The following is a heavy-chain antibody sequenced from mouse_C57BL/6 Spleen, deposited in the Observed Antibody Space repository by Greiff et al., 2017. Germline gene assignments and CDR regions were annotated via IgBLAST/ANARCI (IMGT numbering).Heavy chain of an antibody. J-gene: IGHJ2*01. CDR2: IYPGDGDT. CDR1: GYAFSSSW. CDR3: AELGRLDY. D-gene: IGHD4-1*01. Sequence: QVQLQQSGPELVKPGASVKISCKASGYAFSSSWMTWVKQRPGKGLEWIGRIYPGDGDTNYNGKFKGKATLTADKSSSTAYMQLSSLTSEDSAVYYYAELGRLDYWGKGTTLTVSS. V-gene: IGHV1-82*01.